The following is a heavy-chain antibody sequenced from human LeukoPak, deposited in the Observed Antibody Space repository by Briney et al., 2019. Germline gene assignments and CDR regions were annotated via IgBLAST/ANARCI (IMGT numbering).Heavy chain of an antibody. J-gene: IGHJ6*04. CDR2: IRCSGGST. D-gene: IGHD3-3*01. CDR3: AKDLPYDFWSGYQIGTLDV. V-gene: IGHV3-23*01. Sequence: PGGSLRLSCAASGFTFSSYAMSWVRQAPGKGLEWFSSIRCSGGSTYYADSVKGRFTILRHDSKNSLYLQMHSLRAEDTAVYYWAKDLPYDFWSGYQIGTLDVWGKRTTVTVSS. CDR1: GFTFSSYA.